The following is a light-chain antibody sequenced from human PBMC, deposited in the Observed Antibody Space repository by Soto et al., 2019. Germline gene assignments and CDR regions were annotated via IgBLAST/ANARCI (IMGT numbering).Light chain of an antibody. CDR1: SSDIGGYDY. V-gene: IGLV2-14*01. J-gene: IGLJ1*01. CDR3: SSYTTSSSYV. Sequence: QSVLTQPATESGSPGQKITMSCTGTSSDIGGYDYVSWYQQHPGEVPKLIIFEVSSRPTWISNRFSASKSGNTASLTISGLQAEDEADYYCSSYTTSSSYVFGTGTKVTVL. CDR2: EVS.